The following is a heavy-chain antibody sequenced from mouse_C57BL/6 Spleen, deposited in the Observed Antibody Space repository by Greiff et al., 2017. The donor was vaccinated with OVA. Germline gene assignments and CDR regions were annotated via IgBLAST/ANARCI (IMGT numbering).Heavy chain of an antibody. Sequence: QVQLKQSGAELVRPGASVTLSCKASGYTFTDYEMHWVKQTPVHGLEWIGAIDPETGGTAYNQKFKGKAILTADKSSSTAYMELRSLTSEDSAVYYCTRRYYGYDDDSYYAMDYWGQGTSVTVSS. V-gene: IGHV1-15*01. CDR3: TRRYYGYDDDSYYAMDY. D-gene: IGHD2-2*01. CDR1: GYTFTDYE. J-gene: IGHJ4*01. CDR2: IDPETGGT.